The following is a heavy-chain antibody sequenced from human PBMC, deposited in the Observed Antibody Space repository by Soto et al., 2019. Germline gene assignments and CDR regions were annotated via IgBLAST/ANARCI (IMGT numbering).Heavy chain of an antibody. Sequence: QLQLQESGPGLVKPSETLSLTCTVSGGSISSSSYFWGWLRQPPGKGLEWIGSIYYSGSTYYNPSLKSRVTVSVDTSKNQFSLKLSSVTAADTAVYYCARHPSDFWFDPWGQGTLVTVSS. CDR3: ARHPSDFWFDP. V-gene: IGHV4-39*01. D-gene: IGHD2-21*02. J-gene: IGHJ5*02. CDR2: IYYSGST. CDR1: GGSISSSSYF.